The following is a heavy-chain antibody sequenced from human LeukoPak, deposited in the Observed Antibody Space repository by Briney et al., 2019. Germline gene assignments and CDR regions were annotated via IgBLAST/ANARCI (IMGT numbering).Heavy chain of an antibody. D-gene: IGHD1-1*01. CDR1: GFTFSSYS. CDR3: ARDTQQGAFDI. J-gene: IGHJ3*02. V-gene: IGHV3-48*01. Sequence: PGGSLRLSCAASGFTFSSYSMNWVRQAPGKGLEWVSYISSSSSTIYYADSVKGRFTISRDNAKNSLYLQMNSPRAEDTAVYYCARDTQQGAFDIWGQGTMVTVSS. CDR2: ISSSSSTI.